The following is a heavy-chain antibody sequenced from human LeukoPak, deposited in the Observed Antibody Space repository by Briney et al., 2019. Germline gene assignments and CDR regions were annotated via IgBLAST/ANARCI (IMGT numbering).Heavy chain of an antibody. D-gene: IGHD3-22*01. CDR1: GGSISSYY. CDR2: IYYSGST. CDR3: AEGRSGWDAFDI. J-gene: IGHJ3*02. Sequence: ASETLSLTCTVSGGSISSYYWSWIRQPPGKGLEWIGYIYYSGSTNYNPSLKSRVTISVDTSKNQFSLKLSSVTAADTAVYYCAEGRSGWDAFDIWGQGTMVTVFS. V-gene: IGHV4-59*01.